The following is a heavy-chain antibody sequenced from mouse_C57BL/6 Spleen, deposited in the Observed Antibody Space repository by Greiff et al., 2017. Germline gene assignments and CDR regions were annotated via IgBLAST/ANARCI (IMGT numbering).Heavy chain of an antibody. J-gene: IGHJ1*03. CDR1: GYTFTSYW. CDR2: IDPSDSET. D-gene: IGHD2-4*01. Sequence: QVQLQQPGAELVRPGSSVKLSCKASGYTFTSYWMHWVKQRPIQGLEWIGNIDPSDSETHYNQKFKDKATLTVDKSSSTAYMQLSSRTSEDSAVYYCASYDYDGYVDVWGTGTTVTVSS. CDR3: ASYDYDGYVDV. V-gene: IGHV1-52*01.